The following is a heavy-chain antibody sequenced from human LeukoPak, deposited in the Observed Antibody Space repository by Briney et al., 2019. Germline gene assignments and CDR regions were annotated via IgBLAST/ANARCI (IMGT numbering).Heavy chain of an antibody. D-gene: IGHD6-13*01. CDR3: AREAAAGTWWFDP. J-gene: IGHJ5*02. V-gene: IGHV4-34*01. CDR2: INHSGST. CDR1: GGPFSGYY. Sequence: PSETLSLTCAVYGGPFSGYYWSWIRQPPGKGLEWIGEINHSGSTNYNPSLKSRVTISVDTSKNQFSLKLSSVTAADTAVYYCAREAAAGTWWFDPWGQGTLVTVSS.